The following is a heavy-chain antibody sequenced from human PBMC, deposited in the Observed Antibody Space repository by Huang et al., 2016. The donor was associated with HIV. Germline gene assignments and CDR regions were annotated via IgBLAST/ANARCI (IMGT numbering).Heavy chain of an antibody. V-gene: IGHV5-51*01. CDR1: GYSFTSYW. J-gene: IGHJ4*02. CDR2: IYPGESDT. CDR3: ARLSTTWYFDY. Sequence: EVQLVQSGAEVKKPGESLKFSCKGSGYSFTSYWIGWVRQMPGKGLEWIGSIYPGESDTRYSPSFQGQVTISAAKAISTAYLQWSCLKAADTAMYYCARLSTTWYFDYWGQGTLVTVSS. D-gene: IGHD1-1*01.